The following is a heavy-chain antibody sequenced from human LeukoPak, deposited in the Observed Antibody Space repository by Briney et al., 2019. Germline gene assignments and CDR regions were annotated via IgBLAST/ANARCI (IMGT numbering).Heavy chain of an antibody. J-gene: IGHJ4*02. CDR3: AKGWNFYGSGSFPFDY. CDR1: GFTFSNYA. Sequence: PGGSLRLSCAASGFTFSNYAMGWVRQAPGKGLEWVSTISDSGGSTYYADSVKGRFTIFGDNSKNTLYLQMNGLRAEDTAVYYCAKGWNFYGSGSFPFDYWGQGTLVTVSS. D-gene: IGHD3-10*01. V-gene: IGHV3-23*01. CDR2: ISDSGGST.